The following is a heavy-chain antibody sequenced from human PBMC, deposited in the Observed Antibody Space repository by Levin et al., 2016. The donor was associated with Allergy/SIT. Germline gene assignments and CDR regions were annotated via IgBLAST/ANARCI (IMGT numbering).Heavy chain of an antibody. V-gene: IGHV1-3*01. CDR2: MHAGNDNT. Sequence: ASVKVSCKASGNTFISYAVHWVRQAPGQRLEWMGWMHAGNDNTKYSQKFQGGVTLTRDTSASTVYMELSSLRSEDTAVYYCARLYSSSWYVDYWGQGTLVTVSS. CDR1: GNTFISYA. J-gene: IGHJ4*02. CDR3: ARLYSSSWYVDY. D-gene: IGHD6-13*01.